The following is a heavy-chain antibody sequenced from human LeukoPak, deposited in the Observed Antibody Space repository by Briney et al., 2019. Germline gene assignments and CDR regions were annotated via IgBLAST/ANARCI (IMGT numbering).Heavy chain of an antibody. Sequence: SETLSLTCTVSGGSISSSSYYWGWIRQPPGKGLEWIGSIYYSGSTYYNPSLKSRVTISVDTSKNQFSLKLSSVTAADTAVYYCARLVVYYDFWSGYPYYFDYWGQGTLVTVSS. D-gene: IGHD3-3*01. V-gene: IGHV4-39*01. CDR3: ARLVVYYDFWSGYPYYFDY. J-gene: IGHJ4*02. CDR1: GGSISSSSYY. CDR2: IYYSGST.